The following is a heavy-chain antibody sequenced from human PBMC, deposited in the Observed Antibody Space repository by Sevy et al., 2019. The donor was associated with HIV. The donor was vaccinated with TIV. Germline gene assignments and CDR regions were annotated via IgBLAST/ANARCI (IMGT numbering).Heavy chain of an antibody. CDR2: IWYDGSNK. CDR1: GFTFSRYG. V-gene: IGHV3-33*08. Sequence: GGSLRLSCAASGFTFSRYGMHWVRQAPGRGLEWVAVIWYDGSNKYYADSVKGRFTVSRDNSKNTVYLQVNSLRAEDTAVYYCARHQWLREPSIDYWGQGTLVTVSS. D-gene: IGHD5-12*01. CDR3: ARHQWLREPSIDY. J-gene: IGHJ4*02.